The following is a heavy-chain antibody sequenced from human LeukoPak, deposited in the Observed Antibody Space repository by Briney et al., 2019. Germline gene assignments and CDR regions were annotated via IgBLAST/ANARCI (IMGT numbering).Heavy chain of an antibody. J-gene: IGHJ4*02. D-gene: IGHD3-9*01. Sequence: KPGGSLRLSCAASGFTFSDYYMSWIRQAPGKGLEWVSYISSSSSYTNYADSVKGRFTISRDNAKNSLYLQMNSLRAEDTAMYYCATAPYDILTGYSPYYFESWGQGTLVTVSS. V-gene: IGHV3-11*06. CDR3: ATAPYDILTGYSPYYFES. CDR2: ISSSSSYT. CDR1: GFTFSDYY.